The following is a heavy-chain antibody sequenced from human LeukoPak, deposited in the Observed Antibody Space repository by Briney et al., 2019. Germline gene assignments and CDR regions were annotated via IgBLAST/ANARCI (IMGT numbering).Heavy chain of an antibody. CDR1: GFTFGSYA. V-gene: IGHV3-23*01. Sequence: GGSLRLSCAASGFTFGSYAMSWVRQTPGKGLEWVSAISGSGGSTYYADSVKGRFTISRDNSKNTLYLQMNSLRAEDTAVYYCAKDHGTRGVTMIGMAFDIWGQGTMVTVSS. D-gene: IGHD3-22*01. CDR3: AKDHGTRGVTMIGMAFDI. CDR2: ISGSGGST. J-gene: IGHJ3*02.